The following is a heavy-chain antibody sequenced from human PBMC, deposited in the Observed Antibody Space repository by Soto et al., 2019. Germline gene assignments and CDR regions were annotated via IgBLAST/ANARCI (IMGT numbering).Heavy chain of an antibody. CDR1: GLSLSTSGVG. CDR2: IYWDDDK. V-gene: IGHV2-5*02. Sequence: QITLKESGPTLVKPTQTLTLTCSFSGLSLSTSGVGVGWIRQPPGKALECLALIYWDDDKRYSPSLKSRLTITKDTXKNXVVLTMTNXDXVXXATXXCAHRRGSRXGDYVLGDTFDIWGQGTMVTVSS. D-gene: IGHD4-17*01. CDR3: AHRRGSRXGDYVLGDTFDI. J-gene: IGHJ3*02.